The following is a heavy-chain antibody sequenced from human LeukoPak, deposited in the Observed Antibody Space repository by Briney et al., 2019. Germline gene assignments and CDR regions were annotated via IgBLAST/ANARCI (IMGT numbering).Heavy chain of an antibody. CDR2: ISDDGSNK. CDR3: ARDSMQPAYCGGDCYGSYYYGMDV. D-gene: IGHD2-21*02. Sequence: GRSLRLSCAASGFTFSSYAMHWVRQAPGKGLEWVSVISDDGSNKYYADSVKGRFTISRDNSKNTLYLQMNSLRAEDTAVYYCARDSMQPAYCGGDCYGSYYYGMDVWGQGTTVTVSS. V-gene: IGHV3-30-3*01. J-gene: IGHJ6*02. CDR1: GFTFSSYA.